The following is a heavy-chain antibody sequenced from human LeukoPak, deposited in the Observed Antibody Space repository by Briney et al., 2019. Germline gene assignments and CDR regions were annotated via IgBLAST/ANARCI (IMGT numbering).Heavy chain of an antibody. J-gene: IGHJ4*02. V-gene: IGHV3-48*03. CDR1: GFTFSSYE. CDR2: ISSSGSTI. CDR3: ATSRITMLRGVRDY. Sequence: PGGSLRPSCAASGFTFSSYEMNWVRQAPGKGLEWVSYISSSGSTIYYADSVKGRFTISRDNAKNSLYLQMNSLRAEDTAVYYCATSRITMLRGVRDYWGQGTLVTVSS. D-gene: IGHD3-10*01.